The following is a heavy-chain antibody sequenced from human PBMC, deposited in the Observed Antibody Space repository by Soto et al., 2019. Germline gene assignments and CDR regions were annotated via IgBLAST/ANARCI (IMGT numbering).Heavy chain of an antibody. CDR2: MHDDGSS. Sequence: SETLSLTCTVSGGSFSSEYWGWIRQPPGKTLEWIGFMHDDGSSNSNPSLRSRVTISLDKSKNQFYLDLNSVTAADTAMYYCARNGDCTRPGCIVGWFDPWGPGTLVTVSS. V-gene: IGHV4-59*12. D-gene: IGHD2-8*01. CDR3: ARNGDCTRPGCIVGWFDP. CDR1: GGSFSSEY. J-gene: IGHJ5*02.